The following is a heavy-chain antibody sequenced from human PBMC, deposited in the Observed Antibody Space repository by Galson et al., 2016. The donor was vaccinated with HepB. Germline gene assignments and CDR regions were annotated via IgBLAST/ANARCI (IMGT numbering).Heavy chain of an antibody. CDR3: AKEADITGWSFFDY. J-gene: IGHJ4*02. CDR1: GFTFSSYP. D-gene: IGHD6-19*01. CDR2: ISRDGNNK. V-gene: IGHV3-30-3*01. Sequence: SLRLSCAASGFTFSSYPMHWVRQAPGKGLEWVAGISRDGNNKYYTDSVRGRFTISRDNYKNTLYLQMNNLRAEDTAVYYCAKEADITGWSFFDYWGQGTLVTVSS.